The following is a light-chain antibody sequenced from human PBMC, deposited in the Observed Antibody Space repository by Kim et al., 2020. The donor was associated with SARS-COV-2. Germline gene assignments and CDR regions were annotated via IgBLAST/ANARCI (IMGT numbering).Light chain of an antibody. CDR3: CSYAGSYTVV. V-gene: IGLV2-11*01. J-gene: IGLJ2*01. CDR1: SSDVGGYNY. CDR2: DVS. Sequence: GPSVPISCTGTSSDVGGYNYVSCYQQHPGKAPKLMIYDVSKRPSGVPDRFSGSKSGNTASLTISGLQAEDEADYYCCSYAGSYTVVFGGGTQLTVL.